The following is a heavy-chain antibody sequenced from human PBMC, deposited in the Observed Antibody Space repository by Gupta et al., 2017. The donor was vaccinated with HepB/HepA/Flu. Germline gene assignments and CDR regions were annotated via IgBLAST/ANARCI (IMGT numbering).Heavy chain of an antibody. D-gene: IGHD5-18*01. CDR2: MNPDSGKT. Sequence: QVRLVQSGAEVKKPGASVKVSCKLTGYPFTTDDINWVRHVNGQGLEWMGWMNPDSGKTDYAQKFQGRVTMTRDTSITTAYMELSSLSSEDTAVYFCARWGYGLTYHMDYWGQGTLVTVSS. CDR1: GYPFTTDD. V-gene: IGHV1-8*01. CDR3: ARWGYGLTYHMDY. J-gene: IGHJ4*02.